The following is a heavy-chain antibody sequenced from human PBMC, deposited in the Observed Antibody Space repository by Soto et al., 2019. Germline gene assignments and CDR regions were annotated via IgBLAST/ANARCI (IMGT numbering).Heavy chain of an antibody. Sequence: SDTLSLTFTVSGDSTINCYWSWIRQAPGKGPEWLVYLRYNGGTNRNRSLQGLATMSVDTSQNRFSLNMNSVTAADTAVYYCARRDSWPLVDXWGQGIMVPVSX. CDR3: ARRDSWPLVDX. D-gene: IGHD3-22*01. J-gene: IGHJ5*02. CDR1: GDSTINCY. V-gene: IGHV4-59*13. CDR2: LRYNGGT.